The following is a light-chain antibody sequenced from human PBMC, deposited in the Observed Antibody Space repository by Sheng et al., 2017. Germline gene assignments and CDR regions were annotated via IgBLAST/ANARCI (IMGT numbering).Light chain of an antibody. CDR1: QDIGNY. CDR3: QQSYSSPRT. V-gene: IGKV1-39*01. J-gene: IGKJ1*01. Sequence: DIQMTQSPSSLPTSVGDRVTITCRASQDIGNYLAWYQQKPGKAPKLLVSAASSLQSGVPSRFSGSGSGTDFTLTISSLQAEDLGTYYCQQSYSSPRTFGQGTTVEIK. CDR2: AAS.